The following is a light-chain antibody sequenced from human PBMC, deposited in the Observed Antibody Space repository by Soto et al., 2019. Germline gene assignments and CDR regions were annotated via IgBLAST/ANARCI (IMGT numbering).Light chain of an antibody. CDR1: QSVGSSY. J-gene: IGKJ1*01. V-gene: IGKV3-20*01. CDR3: QQYGSSPWT. CDR2: DAS. Sequence: EIVLTQSPGTLSFSPGERATLSCRASQSVGSSYLAWYQPKPGQAPRLLIYDASSRATGIPDRFSGGASGTDFTLTISRLEPEDLAVYYCQQYGSSPWTFGHGTKVEIK.